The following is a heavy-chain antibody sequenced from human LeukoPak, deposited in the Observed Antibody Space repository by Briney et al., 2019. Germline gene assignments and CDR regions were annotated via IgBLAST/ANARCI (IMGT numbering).Heavy chain of an antibody. CDR1: GGTFSSYA. CDR3: ARKSDYGGHFDY. CDR2: IIPIFGTA. V-gene: IGHV1-69*13. D-gene: IGHD4-23*01. J-gene: IGHJ4*02. Sequence: SVKVSCKASGGTFSSYAISWVRQAPGQGLEWMGGIIPIFGTANYAQKFQGRVTITADESTSTAYMELSSLRSEGTAVYYCARKSDYGGHFDYWGQGTLVTVSS.